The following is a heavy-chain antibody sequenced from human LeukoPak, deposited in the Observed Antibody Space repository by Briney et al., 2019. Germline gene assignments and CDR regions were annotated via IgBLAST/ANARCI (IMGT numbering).Heavy chain of an antibody. CDR2: IYYSGST. V-gene: IGHV4-59*01. J-gene: IGHJ5*02. CDR3: AREIVPAASWFDP. D-gene: IGHD2-2*01. Sequence: SETLSLTCTVSGGSISSYYWSWIRQPPGKGLEWIGYIYYSGSTNYNPSLKSRVTISVDTSKNQFSLKLSSVTAADTAVYYCAREIVPAASWFDPWGQGTLVAVSS. CDR1: GGSISSYY.